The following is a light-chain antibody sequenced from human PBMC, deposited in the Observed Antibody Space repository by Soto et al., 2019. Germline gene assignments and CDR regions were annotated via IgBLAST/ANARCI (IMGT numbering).Light chain of an antibody. Sequence: EIVLTQSPATLSLSPGERATLSCRASQSVSSYLAWYQQKPGQAPRLLIYDASNRATGIPARFSGSGSGTDFTLTISNLEAEDCAIYYCQQRRNWPPVTFVGGTKVEIK. CDR3: QQRRNWPPVT. CDR1: QSVSSY. CDR2: DAS. J-gene: IGKJ4*01. V-gene: IGKV3-11*01.